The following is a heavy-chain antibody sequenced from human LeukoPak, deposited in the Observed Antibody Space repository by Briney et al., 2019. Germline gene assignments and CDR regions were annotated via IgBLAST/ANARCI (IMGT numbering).Heavy chain of an antibody. V-gene: IGHV4-31*03. Sequence: PSETLSLTCTVSGGSISSGGYYWSWIRQHPGKGLEWIGYNYYSGSTYYNPSLKSRVTISVDTSKNQFSLKLSSVTAADTAVYYCARGRQQWLEEYYFDYWGQGTLVTVSS. CDR1: GGSISSGGYY. CDR2: NYYSGST. D-gene: IGHD6-19*01. J-gene: IGHJ4*02. CDR3: ARGRQQWLEEYYFDY.